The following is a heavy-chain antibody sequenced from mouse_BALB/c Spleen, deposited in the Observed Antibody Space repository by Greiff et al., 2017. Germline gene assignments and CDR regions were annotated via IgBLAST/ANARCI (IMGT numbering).Heavy chain of an antibody. CDR2: ISSGGGST. J-gene: IGHJ2*01. CDR3: ASNYGSRYYCDY. CDR1: GFAFSSYD. D-gene: IGHD1-1*01. Sequence: EVKLVESGGGLVKPGGSLKLSCAASGFAFSSYDMSWVRQTPEKRLEWVAYISSGGGSTYYPDTVKGRFTISRDNAKNTLYLQMSSLKSEDTAMYYCASNYGSRYYCDYWGQGTTLTVSS. V-gene: IGHV5-12-1*01.